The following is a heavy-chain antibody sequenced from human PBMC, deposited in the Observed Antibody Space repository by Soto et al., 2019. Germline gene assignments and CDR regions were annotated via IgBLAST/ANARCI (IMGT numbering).Heavy chain of an antibody. CDR3: ASIGYCSGGSCDY. CDR2: IIPIFGTA. J-gene: IGHJ4*02. Sequence: SVKVSCKASGGTFSSYAISWVRQAPGQGLEWMGGIIPIFGTANYAQKFQGRVTITADESTSTAYMELSSLRSEDTAVYYCASIGYCSGGSCDYWGQGTLVPVSS. CDR1: GGTFSSYA. D-gene: IGHD2-15*01. V-gene: IGHV1-69*13.